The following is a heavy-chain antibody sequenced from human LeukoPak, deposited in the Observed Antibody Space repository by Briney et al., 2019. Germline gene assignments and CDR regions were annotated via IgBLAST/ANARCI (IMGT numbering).Heavy chain of an antibody. CDR3: ARDVKSGTGYFDY. CDR1: GGSISSSSYY. CDR2: IYYSGST. D-gene: IGHD1-26*01. V-gene: IGHV4-39*07. J-gene: IGHJ4*02. Sequence: SETLSLTCTVSGGSISSSSYYWGWIRQPPGKGLEWIGSIYYSGSTYYNPSLKSRVTISVDTSKNQFSLKLSSVTAADTAVYYCARDVKSGTGYFDYWGQGTLVTVSS.